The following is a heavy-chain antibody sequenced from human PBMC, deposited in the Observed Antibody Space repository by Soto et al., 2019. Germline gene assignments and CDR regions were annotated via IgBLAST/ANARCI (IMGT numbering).Heavy chain of an antibody. CDR1: GFTFSSVA. V-gene: IGHV3-23*01. CDR2: ITDSGGST. Sequence: EVQLLESGGGLRQPGGSLRLSCAASGFTFSSVAMAWVRQAPGKGLEWVSSITDSGGSTDYADSVKGRFTISRDNSRNTLYLQMNSLRADDTAVYYCAKLYWNPRYFDYWGQGTRVTISS. D-gene: IGHD1-1*01. J-gene: IGHJ4*02. CDR3: AKLYWNPRYFDY.